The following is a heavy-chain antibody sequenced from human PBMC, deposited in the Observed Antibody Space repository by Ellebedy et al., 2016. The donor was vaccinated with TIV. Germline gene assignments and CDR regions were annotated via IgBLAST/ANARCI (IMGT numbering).Heavy chain of an antibody. J-gene: IGHJ5*02. V-gene: IGHV3-23*01. CDR1: EVTLSNYA. CDR3: ARRSCGDVSCPNAGWFDA. D-gene: IGHD2-21*01. Sequence: GGSLRLSCAASEVTLSNYAMSWVRQAPGKGLEWVSTITGGDGATYYADSVKGRFTTSRDNSNNTLYLQLNSLRIEDTAVYYCARRSCGDVSCPNAGWFDAWGQGTLVTVSS. CDR2: ITGGDGAT.